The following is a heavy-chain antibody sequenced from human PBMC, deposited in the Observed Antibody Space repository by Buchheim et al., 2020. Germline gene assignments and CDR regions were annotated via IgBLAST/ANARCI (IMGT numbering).Heavy chain of an antibody. V-gene: IGHV3-23*01. Sequence: EVQLLESGGGLVQPGGSLRLSCAASGFTFSSYAMSWVRQAPGKGLEWVAAISGSGGSKYYADSVKGRFTISRDNSKNTLYLQMNSLRAEDTAVYYCAKDAEGYYDSSGYYYYYYGMDVWGQGTT. CDR2: ISGSGGSK. CDR3: AKDAEGYYDSSGYYYYYYGMDV. D-gene: IGHD3-22*01. CDR1: GFTFSSYA. J-gene: IGHJ6*02.